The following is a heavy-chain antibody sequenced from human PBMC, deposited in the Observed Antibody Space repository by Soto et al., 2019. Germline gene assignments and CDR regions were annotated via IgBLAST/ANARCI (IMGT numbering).Heavy chain of an antibody. J-gene: IGHJ4*02. V-gene: IGHV1-46*01. CDR3: ARGDTMVRGVIISSDY. Sequence: ASVKVSCKASGYTFTSYYMHWVRQAPGQGLEWMGIINPSGGSTIYAQKFQGRVTMTRDTSTSTVYMELSSLRSEDTAVYYCARGDTMVRGVIISSDYWGQGTLVTVSS. CDR1: GYTFTSYY. CDR2: INPSGGST. D-gene: IGHD3-10*01.